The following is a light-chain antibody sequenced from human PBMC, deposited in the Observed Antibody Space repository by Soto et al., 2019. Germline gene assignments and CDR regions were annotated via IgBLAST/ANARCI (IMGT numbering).Light chain of an antibody. CDR2: GAS. V-gene: IGKV3-20*01. CDR1: QSVTNNY. CDR3: QQYGSSGGIT. Sequence: EIVLTQSPGTLSLSPGERDTLSCRAIQSVTNNYLAWYQHKSGQAPRLLINGASSRATGIPDRFSGSGSGTDFTLTITRLEPEDSAMYYCQQYGSSGGITFGHGTRLEVK. J-gene: IGKJ5*01.